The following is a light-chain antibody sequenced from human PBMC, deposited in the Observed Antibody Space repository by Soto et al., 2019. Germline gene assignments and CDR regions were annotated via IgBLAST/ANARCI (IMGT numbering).Light chain of an antibody. CDR3: QTWGTGMQV. J-gene: IGLJ2*01. CDR1: SGHSSYA. CDR2: LNSDGSH. Sequence: QSVLTQSPSASASPGPSVTLTCTLSSGHSSYAIAWHQQQPENGPRYLMKLNSDGSHGKGDGIPERFSGSSSGAARYLTISSLQCVDEADYYCQTWGTGMQVFGGGTK. V-gene: IGLV4-69*01.